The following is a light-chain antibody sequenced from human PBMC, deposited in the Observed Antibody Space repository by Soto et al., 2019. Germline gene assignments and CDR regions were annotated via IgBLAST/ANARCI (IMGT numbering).Light chain of an antibody. CDR2: EVS. Sequence: QSVLPKPPSVYGSPGRSVAITCPGTSSDGGSYNRVSWYQQPPGTAPKVMIYEVSNRPSGVPDRFSGSKSGNTASLTISGLQAEDEADYYCSSYTSSNTYVFGTGTKVTVL. CDR1: SSDGGSYNR. J-gene: IGLJ1*01. CDR3: SSYTSSNTYV. V-gene: IGLV2-18*02.